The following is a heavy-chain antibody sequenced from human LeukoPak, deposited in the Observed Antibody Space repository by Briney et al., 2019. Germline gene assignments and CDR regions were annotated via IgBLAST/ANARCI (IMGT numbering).Heavy chain of an antibody. V-gene: IGHV1-2*02. CDR3: ARGAYYDSSGYFDY. CDR2: INPNSGDT. CDR1: GYTLTGYY. Sequence: GASVKVSCKASGYTLTGYYMHWLRQAPGQGLEWMGWINPNSGDTNYAQKFQGRVTMTRDTSISTAYMELSRLRSDDTAVYYCARGAYYDSSGYFDYWGQGTLVTVSS. J-gene: IGHJ4*02. D-gene: IGHD3-22*01.